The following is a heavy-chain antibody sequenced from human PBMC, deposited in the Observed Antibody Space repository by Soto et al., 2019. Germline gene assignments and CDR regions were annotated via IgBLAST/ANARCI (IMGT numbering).Heavy chain of an antibody. D-gene: IGHD1-1*01. V-gene: IGHV1-2*04. CDR3: ARGLEYYYYGMDV. J-gene: IGHJ6*02. CDR2: INPNSGGT. Sequence: ASVKVSCKASGYTFTGYYMHWVRQAPGQGLEWMGWINPNSGGTNYAQKSQGWVTMTRDTSISTAYMELSRLRSDDTAVYYCARGLEYYYYGMDVWGQGTTVTVSS. CDR1: GYTFTGYY.